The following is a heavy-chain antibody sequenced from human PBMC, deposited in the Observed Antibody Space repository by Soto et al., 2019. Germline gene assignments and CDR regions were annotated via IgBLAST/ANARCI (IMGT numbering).Heavy chain of an antibody. D-gene: IGHD4-4*01. CDR3: ARDLGMTGTTNHYFYTMDV. CDR1: GFTFNNYA. J-gene: IGHJ6*02. V-gene: IGHV3-30-3*01. Sequence: GGSLRLSCAASGFTFNNYAMHWVRQAPGKGLEWAAVISYDGSIKYYVDSVKGRFTISRDNSKNTLYVQMNSLRDEDTAVYYCARDLGMTGTTNHYFYTMDVWGQGTTVTVSS. CDR2: ISYDGSIK.